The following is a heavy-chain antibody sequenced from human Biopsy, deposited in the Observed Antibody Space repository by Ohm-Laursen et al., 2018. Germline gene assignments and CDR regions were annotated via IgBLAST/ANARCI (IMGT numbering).Heavy chain of an antibody. V-gene: IGHV3-21*01. CDR1: GITFNSDW. D-gene: IGHD2-2*01. CDR2: ISSRSSDI. CDR3: ARESALKWYQSLSYFNGMDV. J-gene: IGHJ6*02. Sequence: GSLRLSCAAAGITFNSDWMSWVRQAPGEGPEWVSSISSRSSDIYYADSVKGRFTISRDNAKNSLFLHMNSLRAEDTAVYYCARESALKWYQSLSYFNGMDVWGQGTTVTVSS.